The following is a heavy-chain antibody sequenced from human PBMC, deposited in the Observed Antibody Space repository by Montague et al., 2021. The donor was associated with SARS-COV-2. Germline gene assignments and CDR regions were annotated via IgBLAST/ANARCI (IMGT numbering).Heavy chain of an antibody. V-gene: IGHV4-59*08. CDR3: ASRTEIFTGYYDY. D-gene: IGHD3-9*01. Sequence: SETLSLTCTVSGGSINSFYFCCVLQPPGKGLEGMGYISHLGSTNYSRSLKSRVTVSVDTSKNQFSLKLSSVTAADTAVFYCASRTEIFTGYYDYWGQGTLVTVSS. J-gene: IGHJ4*02. CDR2: ISHLGST. CDR1: GGSINSFY.